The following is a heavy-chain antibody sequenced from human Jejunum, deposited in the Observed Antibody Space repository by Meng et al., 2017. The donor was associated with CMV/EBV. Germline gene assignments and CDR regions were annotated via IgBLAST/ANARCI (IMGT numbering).Heavy chain of an antibody. D-gene: IGHD3-3*01. CDR2: IYYFRGDT. CDR1: GGSIDTGGNF. J-gene: IGHJ4*02. Sequence: GGSIDTGGNFWSWIRQRPGKGLEWIGNIYYFRGDTNYSPSFKSRVTISMDTSKNQFSLKLTSVTAADTAIYYCARLLWSGDVCFDYWGQGTLVTVSS. V-gene: IGHV4-31*02. CDR3: ARLLWSGDVCFDY.